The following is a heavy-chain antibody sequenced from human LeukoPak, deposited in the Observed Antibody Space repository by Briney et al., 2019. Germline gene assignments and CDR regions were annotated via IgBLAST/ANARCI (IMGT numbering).Heavy chain of an antibody. Sequence: GGSLRLSCAASGLTFSSYEMNWVRQAPGKGLEWVSYISSRGSTIYYADSVKGRFTISRDNAKNSLYLQMNSLRAEDTAVYYCAREKGDSSGYFFNDYWGQGTLVTVSS. CDR3: AREKGDSSGYFFNDY. CDR1: GLTFSSYE. CDR2: ISSRGSTI. D-gene: IGHD3-22*01. J-gene: IGHJ4*02. V-gene: IGHV3-48*03.